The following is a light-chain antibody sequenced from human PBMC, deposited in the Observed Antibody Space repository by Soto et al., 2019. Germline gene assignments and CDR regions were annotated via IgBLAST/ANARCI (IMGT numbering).Light chain of an antibody. J-gene: IGLJ1*01. CDR1: SSDVGTYNS. V-gene: IGLV2-8*01. CDR2: EVT. CDR3: SSYAGTHIV. Sequence: QSALTQPPSASXSPGQSVTISCTGTSSDVGTYNSVSWYQQHPGKAPKLMMYEVTKRPAGVPDRFSGSKSGNTASLTVSGLQAEDEADYYCSSYAGTHIVFGIGTKVTVL.